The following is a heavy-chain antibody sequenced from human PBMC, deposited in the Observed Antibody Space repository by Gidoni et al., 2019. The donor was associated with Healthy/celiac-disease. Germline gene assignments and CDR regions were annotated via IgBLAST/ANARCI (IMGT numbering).Heavy chain of an antibody. Sequence: QVTLKESGPVLVKPTETLTLTCTVSGFSLSNARMGVSWIRQPPGKALEWLPHLFSNDEKSYSTSLKSRLTISKDTSKSQVVLTMTNMDPVDTATYYCAGGSGSLDYWGQGTLVTVSS. V-gene: IGHV2-26*01. CDR1: GFSLSNARMG. CDR2: LFSNDEK. CDR3: AGGSGSLDY. D-gene: IGHD6-19*01. J-gene: IGHJ4*02.